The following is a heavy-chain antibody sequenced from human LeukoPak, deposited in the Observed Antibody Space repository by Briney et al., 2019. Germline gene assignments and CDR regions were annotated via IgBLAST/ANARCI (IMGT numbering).Heavy chain of an antibody. Sequence: PGGSLRLSCAASGFTFSSYGMHWVRQAPGKGLEWVAFIRYDGSNKYYADSVKGRFTISRDNSKNTLYLQMNSLRAEDTAVYYCARDWGGGQLVLFDYWGQGTLVTVSS. V-gene: IGHV3-30*02. CDR2: IRYDGSNK. J-gene: IGHJ4*02. CDR3: ARDWGGGQLVLFDY. CDR1: GFTFSSYG. D-gene: IGHD6-6*01.